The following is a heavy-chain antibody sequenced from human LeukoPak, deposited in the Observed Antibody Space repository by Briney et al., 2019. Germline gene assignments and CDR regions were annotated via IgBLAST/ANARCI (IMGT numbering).Heavy chain of an antibody. CDR3: ASFYDSSGYYPVEY. CDR2: IYYSGST. J-gene: IGHJ4*02. D-gene: IGHD3-22*01. V-gene: IGHV4-39*07. Sequence: SETLSLTCTVSGGSISSSSYYWGWIRQPPGKGLEWIGSIYYSGSTYYNPSLKSRVTISVDTSKNQFSLKLSSVTAADTAVYYCASFYDSSGYYPVEYWGQGTLVTVSS. CDR1: GGSISSSSYY.